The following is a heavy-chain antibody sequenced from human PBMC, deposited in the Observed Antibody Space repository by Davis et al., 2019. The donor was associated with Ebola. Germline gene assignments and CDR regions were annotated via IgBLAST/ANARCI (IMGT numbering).Heavy chain of an antibody. CDR2: IYYSGNT. V-gene: IGHV4-59*01. CDR1: GGSTSSYY. CDR3: ARMGYYTSSSAYSRVVSTLDS. J-gene: IGHJ4*02. D-gene: IGHD3-22*01. Sequence: SETLSLTCTVSGGSTSSYYWSWIRQPPGKGLEWIGDIYYSGNTNYNTSLKSRVTMSVDTSKNQFSLKPSSVTAADTAVYYCARMGYYTSSSAYSRVVSTLDSWGQGTLVTVSS.